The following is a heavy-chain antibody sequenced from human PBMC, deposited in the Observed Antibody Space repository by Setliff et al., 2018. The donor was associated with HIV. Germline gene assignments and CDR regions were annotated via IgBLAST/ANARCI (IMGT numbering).Heavy chain of an antibody. J-gene: IGHJ3*01. CDR3: ARGQFRLRPDSLDL. CDR2: IWYDGGKK. Sequence: GGSLRLSCAASGFTFSNYGMHWVRQAPGKGLEWVAVIWYDGGKKEYGDSVKGRFTISRDDSKNTLYLQMNSLRAEDTAVYYCARGQFRLRPDSLDLWGQGTLVTVSS. V-gene: IGHV3-33*01. CDR1: GFTFSNYG. D-gene: IGHD2-21*01.